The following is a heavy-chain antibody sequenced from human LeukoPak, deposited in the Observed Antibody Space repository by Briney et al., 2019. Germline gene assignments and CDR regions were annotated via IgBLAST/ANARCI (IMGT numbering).Heavy chain of an antibody. CDR3: ARGFGGDLLGYFFDY. CDR1: GFTGNSFY. V-gene: IGHV3-53*01. D-gene: IGHD3-10*01. Sequence: GGSLRLSCAASGFTGNSFYMTWVRQAPGKGLEWVANIYSGGGTHYADSEEGRFTISRDKSKNTLYLQMNSLRAEDTAVYFCARGFGGDLLGYFFDYWGQGTLVTVSS. CDR2: IYSGGGT. J-gene: IGHJ4*02.